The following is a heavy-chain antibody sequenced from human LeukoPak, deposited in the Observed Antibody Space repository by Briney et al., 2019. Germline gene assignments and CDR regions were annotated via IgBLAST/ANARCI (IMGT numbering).Heavy chain of an antibody. Sequence: GGSLRLSCAASGFTFSSYGMHWVRQAPGKGLEWVAVISYDGSNKYYADSVKGRFTISRDNSKNTLYLQMNSLGAEDTAVYYCAKDRVGATQNVRLQHWGQGTLVTVSS. V-gene: IGHV3-30*18. J-gene: IGHJ1*01. CDR1: GFTFSSYG. CDR2: ISYDGSNK. CDR3: AKDRVGATQNVRLQH. D-gene: IGHD1-26*01.